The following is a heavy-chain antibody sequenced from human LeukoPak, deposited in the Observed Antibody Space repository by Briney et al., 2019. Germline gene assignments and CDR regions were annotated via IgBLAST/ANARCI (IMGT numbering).Heavy chain of an antibody. CDR2: ISSSSSYI. Sequence: GGSLRLSCAASGFTFSSYSMNWVRQAPGKGLEWVSSISSSSSYIYYADSVKGRFTISRDNAKNSLYLQMNSLRAEDTAVYYCARDGPWDCVWGSYRHGSNAFDIWGQGTMVTVSS. CDR1: GFTFSSYS. D-gene: IGHD3-16*02. V-gene: IGHV3-21*01. J-gene: IGHJ3*02. CDR3: ARDGPWDCVWGSYRHGSNAFDI.